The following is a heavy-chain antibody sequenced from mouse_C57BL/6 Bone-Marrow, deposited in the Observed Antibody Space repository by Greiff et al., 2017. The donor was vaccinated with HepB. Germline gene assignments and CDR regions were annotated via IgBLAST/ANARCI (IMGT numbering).Heavy chain of an antibody. V-gene: IGHV1-18*01. CDR2: INPNNGGT. D-gene: IGHD2-2*01. CDR1: GYTFTDYN. J-gene: IGHJ2*01. Sequence: EVQLQQSGPELVKPGASVKIPCKASGYTFTDYNMDWVKQSHGKSLEWIGDINPNNGGTIYNQKFKGKATLTVDKSSSTAYMELRSLTSEDTAVYYCARGGTMVTTNYFDYWGQGTTLTVSS. CDR3: ARGGTMVTTNYFDY.